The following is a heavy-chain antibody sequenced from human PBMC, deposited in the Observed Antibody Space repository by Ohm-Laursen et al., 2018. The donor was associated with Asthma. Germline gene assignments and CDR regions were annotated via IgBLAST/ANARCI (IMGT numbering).Heavy chain of an antibody. CDR1: GFTFSSYA. CDR2: ISYDGSNK. J-gene: IGHJ6*02. CDR3: ARRIAAAGKDPYYYYGMDV. D-gene: IGHD6-13*01. Sequence: SLRLSCSAFGFTFSSYAMHWVRQAPGKGLEWVAVISYDGSNKYYADSVKGRFTISRDNSKNTLYLQMNSLRAEDTAVYYCARRIAAAGKDPYYYYGMDVWGQGTTVTVSS. V-gene: IGHV3-30-3*01.